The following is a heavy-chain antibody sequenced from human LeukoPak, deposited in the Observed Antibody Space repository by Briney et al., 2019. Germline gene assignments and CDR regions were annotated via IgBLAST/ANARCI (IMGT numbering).Heavy chain of an antibody. V-gene: IGHV3-7*01. CDR2: IKQDESEK. Sequence: PGGSLRLSCAASGFTFSSYWMSWVRQAPGKGLEWVANIKQDESEKYYVDSVKGRFTISRDNAKNSLYLQMNSLRAEDTAVYYCAPSPGHAAVGTQTNDAFDIWGQGTMVTVSS. D-gene: IGHD6-13*01. J-gene: IGHJ3*02. CDR3: APSPGHAAVGTQTNDAFDI. CDR1: GFTFSSYW.